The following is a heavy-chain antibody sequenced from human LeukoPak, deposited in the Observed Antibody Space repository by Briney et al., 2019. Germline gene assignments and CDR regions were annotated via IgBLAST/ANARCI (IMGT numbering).Heavy chain of an antibody. CDR3: ARDSRTGGYDYYYYGMDV. Sequence: GGSLRLSCAASGFTFSSYTMAWVRQAPGKGLEWVANIKQDGSEKYYVDSVKGRFTISRDNAKNSLYLQMNSLRAEDTAVYYCARDSRTGGYDYYYYGMDVWGQGTTVTVSS. V-gene: IGHV3-7*01. J-gene: IGHJ6*02. D-gene: IGHD5-12*01. CDR1: GFTFSSYT. CDR2: IKQDGSEK.